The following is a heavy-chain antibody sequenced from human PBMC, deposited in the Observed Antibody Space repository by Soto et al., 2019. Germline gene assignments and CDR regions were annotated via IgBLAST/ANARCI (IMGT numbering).Heavy chain of an antibody. CDR1: GFTFSSYA. D-gene: IGHD3-3*01. Sequence: EVQLLESGGGLVQPGGSLRLSCAASGFTFSSYAMSWVRQAPGKGLEWVSAISGSGGSTYYADSVKGRFTISRDNSKNTIHLQTSSLGAEDTAVYYCAKATQHMAWFGVVSVVPTAYWGQGTLVTVSS. J-gene: IGHJ4*02. CDR2: ISGSGGST. V-gene: IGHV3-23*01. CDR3: AKATQHMAWFGVVSVVPTAY.